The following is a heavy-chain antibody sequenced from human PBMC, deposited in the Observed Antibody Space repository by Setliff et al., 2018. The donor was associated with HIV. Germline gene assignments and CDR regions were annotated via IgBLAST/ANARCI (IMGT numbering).Heavy chain of an antibody. Sequence: KVSCKASGYTFTGYYMHWVRQAPGQGLEWMGIINPSGGSTSYAQKFQGRVTMTRDTSTSTVYMELSSLRSEDTAVYYCARVARRGYFDYWGLGTLVTVSS. CDR2: INPSGGST. CDR1: GYTFTGYY. V-gene: IGHV1-46*01. D-gene: IGHD6-6*01. CDR3: ARVARRGYFDY. J-gene: IGHJ4*02.